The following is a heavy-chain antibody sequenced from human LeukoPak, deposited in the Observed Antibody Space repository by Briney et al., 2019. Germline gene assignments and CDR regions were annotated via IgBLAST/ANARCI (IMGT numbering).Heavy chain of an antibody. V-gene: IGHV4-39*01. CDR1: GVSISSSSYY. Sequence: SETLSLTCTVSGVSISSSSYYWGWLRQPPGKGLEWIGSIYYSGSTYYNPSLKSRVTISVDTSKNQFSLKLSSVTAADTAVYYCARSLILTGYFGYWGQGTLVTVSS. CDR3: ARSLILTGYFGY. CDR2: IYYSGST. D-gene: IGHD3-9*01. J-gene: IGHJ4*02.